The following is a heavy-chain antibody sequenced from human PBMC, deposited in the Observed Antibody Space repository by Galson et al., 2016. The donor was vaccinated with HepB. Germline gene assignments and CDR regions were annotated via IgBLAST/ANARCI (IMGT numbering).Heavy chain of an antibody. CDR3: ATSSPSSQPAN. CDR2: ISSSGTTI. J-gene: IGHJ4*02. D-gene: IGHD2-2*01. Sequence: SLRLSCAASGFTFSRYEMHWVRQAPGKGLEWVSYISSSGTTIYYADSVKGRFTISRDNAKNSLYLQMNSLKTEDTAVYYCATSSPSSQPANWGQGTLVTVSS. V-gene: IGHV3-48*03. CDR1: GFTFSRYE.